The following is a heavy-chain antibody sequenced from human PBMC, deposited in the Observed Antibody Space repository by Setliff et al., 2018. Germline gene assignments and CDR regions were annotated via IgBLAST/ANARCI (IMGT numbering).Heavy chain of an antibody. CDR1: GFTFSTYS. D-gene: IGHD2-2*01. V-gene: IGHV3-74*01. CDR3: ARGIVVVPAALDV. Sequence: GGSLRLSCAASGFTFSTYSMHWVRQVPGKGLVWVARISNDGTRTNYADSVQGRITISRDNTKNTSYLQMNSLRAEDTAVYYCARGIVVVPAALDVWGKGTTVTVSS. J-gene: IGHJ6*04. CDR2: ISNDGTRT.